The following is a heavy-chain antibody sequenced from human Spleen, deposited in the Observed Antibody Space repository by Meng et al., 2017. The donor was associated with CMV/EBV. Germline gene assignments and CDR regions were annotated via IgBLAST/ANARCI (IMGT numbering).Heavy chain of an antibody. J-gene: IGHJ4*02. CDR2: VYYSGST. Sequence: CNVSGGSVSSDNSYWSWIRQPPGKGLEWIGYVYYSGSTYYNPSLKSRVTISVDTSKNQFSLKLSSVTAADTAVYYCARETARDYYFDYWGQGTLVTVSS. CDR3: ARETARDYYFDY. D-gene: IGHD5-18*01. V-gene: IGHV4-30-4*01. CDR1: GGSVSSDNSY.